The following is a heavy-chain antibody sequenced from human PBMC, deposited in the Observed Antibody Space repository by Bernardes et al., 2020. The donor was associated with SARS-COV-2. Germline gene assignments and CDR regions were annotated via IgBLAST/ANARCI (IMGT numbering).Heavy chain of an antibody. D-gene: IGHD2-2*01. CDR3: ARGGDYHLV. CDR1: GFTLSTYW. Sequence: GGSLRLSCAASGFTLSTYWMNWVRQAPGKGLEWVANIKHEGNEKYYADSVKGRFTISRDNAKNSLYLQMNSLRAEDTAVYYCARGGDYHLVWGQGSLVTVSS. CDR2: IKHEGNEK. V-gene: IGHV3-7*04. J-gene: IGHJ4*02.